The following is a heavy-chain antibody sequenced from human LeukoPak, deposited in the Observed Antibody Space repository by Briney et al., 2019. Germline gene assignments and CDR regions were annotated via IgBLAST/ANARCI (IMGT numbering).Heavy chain of an antibody. V-gene: IGHV3-30*18. CDR3: AKEHCGGDCYYYYGMDV. J-gene: IGHJ6*02. CDR2: ISYDGSNK. D-gene: IGHD2-21*02. Sequence: PGRSLRLSCAASGFTFSSYGMHRVRQAPGKGLEWVAVISYDGSNKYYADSVKGRFTISRDNSKNTLYLQMNSLRAEDTAVYYCAKEHCGGDCYYYYGMDVWGQGTTVTVSS. CDR1: GFTFSSYG.